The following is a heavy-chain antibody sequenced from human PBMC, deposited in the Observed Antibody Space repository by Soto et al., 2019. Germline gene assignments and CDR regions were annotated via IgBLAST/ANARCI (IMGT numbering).Heavy chain of an antibody. CDR1: GFTFSSYS. V-gene: IGHV3-21*01. D-gene: IGHD2-21*02. J-gene: IGHJ6*02. CDR2: ISSSSSYI. CDR3: ARDSALYCGGDCYAIPYYYYYGMDV. Sequence: GGSLRLSCAASGFTFSSYSMNWVRQAPGKGLEWVSSISSSSSYIYYAYSVKGRFTISRENAKNSLYLQMNSLRAEDTAVYYCARDSALYCGGDCYAIPYYYYYGMDVWGQGTTVTVSS.